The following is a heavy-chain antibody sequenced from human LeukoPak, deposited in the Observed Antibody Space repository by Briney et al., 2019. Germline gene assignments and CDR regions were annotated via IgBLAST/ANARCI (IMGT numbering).Heavy chain of an antibody. Sequence: ASVKVSCKASGYTFTSYDINWVRQATGQGLEWMGWMNPNSGNTGYAQKFQGRVTMTRNTSISTAYMELSSLRSEDTAVYYCARGGFWRYLDWYGFRWGDMDVWGKGTTVTVSS. CDR2: MNPNSGNT. D-gene: IGHD3-9*01. J-gene: IGHJ6*03. CDR3: ARGGFWRYLDWYGFRWGDMDV. CDR1: GYTFTSYD. V-gene: IGHV1-8*01.